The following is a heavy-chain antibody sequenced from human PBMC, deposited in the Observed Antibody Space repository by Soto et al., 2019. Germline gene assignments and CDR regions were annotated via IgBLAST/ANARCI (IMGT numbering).Heavy chain of an antibody. CDR1: GFTFSSYG. Sequence: QVQLVESGGGVVQPGRSLRLSCAASGFTFSSYGMHWVRQAPGKGLEWVAVISYDGSNKYYADSVKGRFTISRDNSKNTLYLLMNSLRAEDTAVYYCAKEHRAAVDTASRWRAFEIWGQGTMVTVSS. CDR2: ISYDGSNK. J-gene: IGHJ3*02. CDR3: AKEHRAAVDTASRWRAFEI. D-gene: IGHD5-18*01. V-gene: IGHV3-30*18.